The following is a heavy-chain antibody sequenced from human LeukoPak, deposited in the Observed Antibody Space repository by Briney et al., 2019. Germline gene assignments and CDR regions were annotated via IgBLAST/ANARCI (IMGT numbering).Heavy chain of an antibody. CDR1: GGSISSYY. D-gene: IGHD3-10*01. CDR2: IYYSGST. V-gene: IGHV4-59*01. CDR3: ARARGSPPYYYYGMDV. J-gene: IGHJ6*02. Sequence: SETLSLTCTVSGGSISSYYWSWIRQPPGKGLEWIGCIYYSGSTNYNPSLKSRVTISVDTSKNQFSLRLSSVTAADTAVYYCARARGSPPYYYYGMDVWGQGTTVSVSS.